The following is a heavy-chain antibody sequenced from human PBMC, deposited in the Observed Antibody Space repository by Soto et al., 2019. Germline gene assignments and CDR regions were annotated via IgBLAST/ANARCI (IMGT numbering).Heavy chain of an antibody. CDR1: GLTFSSYG. J-gene: IGHJ5*02. Sequence: GGSLGLSCAASGLTFSSYGMHWVRQDPGKGLEWVAVIWYDGSNKYYADSVKGRFTISRDNSKNTLYLQMNSLRAEDTAVYYCARETPGMGSSGWTNWFDPWGQGTLVTVSS. V-gene: IGHV3-33*01. CDR2: IWYDGSNK. D-gene: IGHD6-19*01. CDR3: ARETPGMGSSGWTNWFDP.